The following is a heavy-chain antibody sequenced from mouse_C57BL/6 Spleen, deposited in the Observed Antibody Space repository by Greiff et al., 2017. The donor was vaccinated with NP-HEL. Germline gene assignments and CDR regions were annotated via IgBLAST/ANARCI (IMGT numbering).Heavy chain of an antibody. J-gene: IGHJ3*01. V-gene: IGHV1-80*01. CDR3: ARVSTGSSYGPFAY. D-gene: IGHD1-1*01. Sequence: QVQLKESGAELVKPGASVKISCKASGYAFSSYWMNWVKQRPGKGLEWIGQIYPGDGDTNYNGKFKGKATLTADKSSSTAYMQLSSLTSEDSAVYFCARVSTGSSYGPFAYWGQGTLVTVSA. CDR1: GYAFSSYW. CDR2: IYPGDGDT.